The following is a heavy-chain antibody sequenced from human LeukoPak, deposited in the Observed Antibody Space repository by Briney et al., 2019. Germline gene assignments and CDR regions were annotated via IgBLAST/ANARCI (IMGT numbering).Heavy chain of an antibody. CDR2: ITSGSYI. CDR3: ARDYYETDRLRFDAFDI. CDR1: GFTVSTNY. D-gene: IGHD3-22*01. V-gene: IGHV3-69-1*01. J-gene: IGHJ3*02. Sequence: GGSLRLSCAASGFTVSTNYMSWVRQAPGKGLEWVSSITSGSYIYYADSVKGRFTISRDNAKNSLYLQMNSLRADDTAVYYCARDYYETDRLRFDAFDIWGYGTMVTVSS.